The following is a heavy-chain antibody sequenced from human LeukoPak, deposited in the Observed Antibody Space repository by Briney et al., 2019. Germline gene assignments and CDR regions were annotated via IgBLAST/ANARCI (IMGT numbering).Heavy chain of an antibody. D-gene: IGHD3-10*01. Sequence: PGGSLRLSCAASGFTFSSYAMSWVRQAPGKGLEWVSAISSSGGSTYYADSVKGRFTISRDNSKNTLYLQMNSLRAEDTAVYYCAKDEVLLWFGGFDYWGQGTLVTVSS. V-gene: IGHV3-23*01. J-gene: IGHJ4*02. CDR1: GFTFSSYA. CDR2: ISSSGGST. CDR3: AKDEVLLWFGGFDY.